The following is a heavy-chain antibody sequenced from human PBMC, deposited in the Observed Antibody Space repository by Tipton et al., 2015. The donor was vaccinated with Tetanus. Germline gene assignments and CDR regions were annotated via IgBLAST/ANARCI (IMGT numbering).Heavy chain of an antibody. CDR2: IHQTGST. J-gene: IGHJ1*01. D-gene: IGHD2-15*01. V-gene: IGHV4-39*01. CDR3: GRQGRPGGEPCSGFRCLRDS. CDR1: GASFSSSTYY. Sequence: GLGKPSETLSLICNVSGASFSSSTYYWAWLRQPPGKGLEWIGSIHQTGSTFYSSSLRSRVSLDAALSENQVSLKLQSVCATDTAIYYCGRQGRPGGEPCSGFRCLRDSWGQGPRVTVSS.